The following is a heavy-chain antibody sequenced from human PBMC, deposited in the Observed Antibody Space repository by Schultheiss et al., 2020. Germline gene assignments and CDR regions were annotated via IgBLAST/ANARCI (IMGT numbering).Heavy chain of an antibody. D-gene: IGHD3-3*01. CDR1: GGTFSSYA. Sequence: SVTVSCKASGGTFSSYAISWVRQAPGQGLEWMGGIIPIFGTANYAQKFQGRVTITADESTSTAYMELSSLRSEDTAVYYCAKTVLRFLEWLPGPYYYYGMDVWGQGTTVTVSS. V-gene: IGHV1-69*13. CDR3: AKTVLRFLEWLPGPYYYYGMDV. J-gene: IGHJ6*02. CDR2: IIPIFGTA.